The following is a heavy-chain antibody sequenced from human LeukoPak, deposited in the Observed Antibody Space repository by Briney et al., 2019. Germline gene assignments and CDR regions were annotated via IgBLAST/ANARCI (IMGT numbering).Heavy chain of an antibody. V-gene: IGHV3-23*01. CDR1: GFTFSSYE. CDR3: AGQWLRLGPIDY. J-gene: IGHJ4*02. CDR2: ISGNGDST. Sequence: PGGSLRLSCAASGFTFSSYEMNWVRQAPGKGLEWVSSISGNGDSTYYADSVKGRFTISRDNSKDTLYLQMNSLRVDDTAVYYCAGQWLRLGPIDYWGQGTLVSVSS. D-gene: IGHD5-12*01.